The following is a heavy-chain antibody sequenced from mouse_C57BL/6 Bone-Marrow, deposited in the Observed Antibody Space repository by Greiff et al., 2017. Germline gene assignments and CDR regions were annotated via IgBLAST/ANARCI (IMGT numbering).Heavy chain of an antibody. V-gene: IGHV5-16*01. CDR1: GFTFSDYY. Sequence: DVQLVESEGGLVQPGSSMKLSCTASGFTFSDYYMAWFRQVPEKGLEWVANINYDGSSTYYLDSLKSRFIISRDNAKTILYLQMSSLKSEDTATYYCAREFTTLVATDYAMDYLGQGTSVTVSS. J-gene: IGHJ4*01. D-gene: IGHD1-1*01. CDR2: INYDGSST. CDR3: AREFTTLVATDYAMDY.